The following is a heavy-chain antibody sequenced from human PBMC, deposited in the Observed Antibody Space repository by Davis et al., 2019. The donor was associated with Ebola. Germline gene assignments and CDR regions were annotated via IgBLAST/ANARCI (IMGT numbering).Heavy chain of an antibody. CDR2: INHSGST. D-gene: IGHD5-12*01. V-gene: IGHV4-34*01. J-gene: IGHJ4*02. CDR3: AREGIVATVRSDY. CDR1: GGSISSYY. Sequence: MPSETLSLTCTVSGGSISSYYWSWIRQPPGKGLEWIGEINHSGSTNYNPSLKSRVTISVDTSKNQFSLKLSSVTAADTAVYYCAREGIVATVRSDYWGQGTLVTVSS.